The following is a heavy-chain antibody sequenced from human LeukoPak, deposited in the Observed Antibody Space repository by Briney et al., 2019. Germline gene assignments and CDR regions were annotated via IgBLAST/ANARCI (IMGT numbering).Heavy chain of an antibody. J-gene: IGHJ5*02. CDR3: AKYSGYQTNWFDP. CDR2: IYYSGST. Sequence: PSETLSLTCTVSGGAISIYYWSWIRQPPGEGLEWIGYIYYSGSTNYNPSLKSRVTISVDTSKNQFSLKLSSVTAADTAVYYCAKYSGYQTNWFDPWGQGTLVTVSS. D-gene: IGHD5-12*01. CDR1: GGAISIYY. V-gene: IGHV4-59*13.